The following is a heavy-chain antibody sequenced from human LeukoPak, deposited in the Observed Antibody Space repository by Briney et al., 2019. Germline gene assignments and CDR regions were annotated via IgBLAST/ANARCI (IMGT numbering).Heavy chain of an antibody. Sequence: QTSETLSLTCAVYGGSFSGYYWSWIRQPPGKGLEWIGEINHSGSTNYNPSLKSRVTISVDTSKNQFSLKLSSVTAADTAVYYCARHQLLRKYFDYWGQGTLVTVSS. D-gene: IGHD1-26*01. V-gene: IGHV4-34*01. J-gene: IGHJ4*02. CDR2: INHSGST. CDR3: ARHQLLRKYFDY. CDR1: GGSFSGYY.